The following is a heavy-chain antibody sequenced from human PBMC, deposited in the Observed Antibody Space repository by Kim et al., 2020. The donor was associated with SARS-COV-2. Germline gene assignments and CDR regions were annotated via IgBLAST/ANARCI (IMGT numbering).Heavy chain of an antibody. V-gene: IGHV1-2*02. CDR1: GYTFTACT. Sequence: ASVKVSCKTSGYTFTACTIHWMRQAPGQGLEWMGWINPSSGDTQYGQRFQGRITLTRDTSINTAFMELSRLTFDDTAVYFCGRDNCDSGILRAKSWGRGTQVTVSS. CDR3: GRDNCDSGILRAKS. J-gene: IGHJ4*02. D-gene: IGHD3-10*01. CDR2: INPSSGDT.